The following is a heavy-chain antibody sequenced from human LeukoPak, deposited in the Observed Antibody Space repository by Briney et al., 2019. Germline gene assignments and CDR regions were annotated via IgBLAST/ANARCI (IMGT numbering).Heavy chain of an antibody. CDR1: GYTFTGYY. CDR3: ARGSVRGVIITPPFDY. CDR2: ITPNSGGT. V-gene: IGHV1-2*04. J-gene: IGHJ4*02. Sequence: ASVKVSCKASGYTFTGYYMHWRRQAPGQVLEWMGCITPNSGGTNYAQKFQGWVTMTRDTSISTAYMELSRLRSDDTAVYYCARGSVRGVIITPPFDYWGQGTLVTVSS. D-gene: IGHD3-10*01.